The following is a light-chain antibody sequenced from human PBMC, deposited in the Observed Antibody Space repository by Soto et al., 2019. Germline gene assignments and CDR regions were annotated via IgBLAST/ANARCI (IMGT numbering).Light chain of an antibody. V-gene: IGKV1-5*01. J-gene: IGKJ4*01. CDR1: ESINGW. CDR2: DAS. CDR3: QHYSSYPLT. Sequence: DIQMTQSPSTLSVSVGDRVTITCRASESINGWLAWYQQKPGRAPRVLSYDASNLEPGVPSRLRGSGSGADYPLTISSLQPEDFATYYCQHYSSYPLTFGGGTKLEL.